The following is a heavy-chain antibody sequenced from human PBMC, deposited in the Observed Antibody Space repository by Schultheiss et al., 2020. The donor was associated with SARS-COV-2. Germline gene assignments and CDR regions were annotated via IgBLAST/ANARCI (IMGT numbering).Heavy chain of an antibody. Sequence: SETLSLTCTVSGGSISSYYWSWIRQPPGKGLEWIGSIYHSGSTYYNPSLKSRVTISVDTSKNQFSLKLSSVTAADTAVYYCAGSGSVVSYFDYWGQGTLVTVAS. CDR2: IYHSGST. D-gene: IGHD3-10*01. CDR1: GGSISSYY. J-gene: IGHJ4*02. V-gene: IGHV4-59*04. CDR3: AGSGSVVSYFDY.